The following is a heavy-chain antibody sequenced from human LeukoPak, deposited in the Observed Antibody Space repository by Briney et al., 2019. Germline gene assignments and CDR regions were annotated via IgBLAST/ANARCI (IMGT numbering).Heavy chain of an antibody. D-gene: IGHD3-22*01. V-gene: IGHV4-4*07. Sequence: SETLSLTCTVSGGSISNDYWSWIRQSAGKGLEWIGRIYTSGSTNYNPSLKSRVSMSVDTSKNQFSLRLRSVTAADTAVYYCARESGYYYDTSGYTFDYWGQGILVTVSS. J-gene: IGHJ4*02. CDR1: GGSISNDY. CDR2: IYTSGST. CDR3: ARESGYYYDTSGYTFDY.